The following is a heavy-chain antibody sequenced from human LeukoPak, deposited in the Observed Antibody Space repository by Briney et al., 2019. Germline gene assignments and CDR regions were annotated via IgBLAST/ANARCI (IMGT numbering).Heavy chain of an antibody. CDR2: IYYSGST. V-gene: IGHV4-31*03. Sequence: PSETLSLTCTVSGGSISSGGYYWSWIRQHSGKGLEWIGYIYYSGSTYYNPSLKSRVTISVDTSKNQFSLKLSSVTAADTAVYYCARGGIGFVLGLWGQGTLVTVSS. D-gene: IGHD6-13*01. J-gene: IGHJ5*02. CDR3: ARGGIGFVLGL. CDR1: GGSISSGGYY.